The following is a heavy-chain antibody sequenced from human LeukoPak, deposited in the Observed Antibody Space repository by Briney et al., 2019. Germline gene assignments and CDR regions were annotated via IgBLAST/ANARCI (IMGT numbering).Heavy chain of an antibody. J-gene: IGHJ5*02. CDR3: AKYSPIRGFNP. V-gene: IGHV3-11*03. D-gene: IGHD2-15*01. CDR2: ISSSSSYT. CDR1: GFTFSGYY. Sequence: GGSLRLSCAASGFTFSGYYMSWIRQAPGKGLEWVSYISSSSSYTNYADSVKGRFTISRDNAKNSLYLQMNSLRAEDTAVYYCAKYSPIRGFNPWGQGTLVTVSS.